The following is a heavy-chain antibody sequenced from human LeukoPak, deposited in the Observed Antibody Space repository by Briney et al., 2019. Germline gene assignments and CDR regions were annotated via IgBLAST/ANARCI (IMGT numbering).Heavy chain of an antibody. Sequence: SETLSLTCTVSGGSISSYYWSWIRQPPGKGLEWIGYIYYSGSTTYNPSLKSRVTISVDTSKNQFSLKLSSVTAADTAVYYCARGPHTPGYWGQGTLVTVSS. CDR2: IYYSGST. J-gene: IGHJ4*02. V-gene: IGHV4-59*08. D-gene: IGHD1-14*01. CDR3: ARGPHTPGY. CDR1: GGSISSYY.